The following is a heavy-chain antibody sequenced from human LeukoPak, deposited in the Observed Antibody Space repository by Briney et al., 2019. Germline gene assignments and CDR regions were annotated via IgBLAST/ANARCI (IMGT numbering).Heavy chain of an antibody. CDR1: GFTVSSNY. D-gene: IGHD2-2*01. Sequence: PGGSLRLSCAASGFTVSSNYMSWVRQAPGKGLEWVSVIYSGGSTYYADSVKGRFTISRGNSKNTLYLQMNSLRAEDTAVYYCARVAFFCSSTSCSSFFDYWGQGTLVTVSS. V-gene: IGHV3-66*01. J-gene: IGHJ4*02. CDR2: IYSGGST. CDR3: ARVAFFCSSTSCSSFFDY.